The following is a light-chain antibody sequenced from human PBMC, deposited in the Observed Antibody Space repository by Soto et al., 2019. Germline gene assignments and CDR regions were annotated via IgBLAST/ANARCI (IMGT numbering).Light chain of an antibody. CDR3: QQYYSAPLT. V-gene: IGKV4-1*01. CDR2: WAS. Sequence: DIVMTQSPDSLAVSLGERATINCKSSQSVSYSSNNKNFLAWYQQKPGQPPKLLIYWASTRESGVPDRFSGSGSGTDFTLTISSLQAEDVAVYYCQQYYSAPLTFGGGTKVGI. CDR1: QSVSYSSNNKNF. J-gene: IGKJ4*01.